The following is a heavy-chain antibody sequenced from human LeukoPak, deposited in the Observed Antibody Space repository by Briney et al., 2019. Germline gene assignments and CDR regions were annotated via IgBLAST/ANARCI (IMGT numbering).Heavy chain of an antibody. V-gene: IGHV4-61*02. CDR3: ARVLTELSYYYYMDV. D-gene: IGHD1-14*01. J-gene: IGHJ6*03. CDR2: ISSSGST. Sequence: SQTLSLTCTVSGDSISSGDYYWSWIRQPAGKGLEWIGRISSSGSTNYNPSLKSRVTISVDTSKTQFSLKLSSVTAADTAAYFCARVLTELSYYYYMDVWGKGTTVTVSS. CDR1: GDSISSGDYY.